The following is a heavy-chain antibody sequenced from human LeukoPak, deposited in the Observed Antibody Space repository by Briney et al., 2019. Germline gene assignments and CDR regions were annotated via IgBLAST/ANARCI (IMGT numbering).Heavy chain of an antibody. CDR1: GFTFSSYS. D-gene: IGHD1-26*01. CDR2: ISSSSSYI. Sequence: GGSLRLSRAASGFTFSSYSMNWVRQAPGKGLEWVSSISSSSSYIYYADSVKGRFTISRDNAKNSLYLQMNSLRAEDTAVYYCARDLPRGNKGIVGATRDYWGQGTLVTVSS. CDR3: ARDLPRGNKGIVGATRDY. J-gene: IGHJ4*02. V-gene: IGHV3-21*01.